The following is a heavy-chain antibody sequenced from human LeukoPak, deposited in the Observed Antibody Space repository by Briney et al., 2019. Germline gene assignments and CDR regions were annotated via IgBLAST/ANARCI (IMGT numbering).Heavy chain of an antibody. D-gene: IGHD3-22*01. V-gene: IGHV4-34*01. CDR2: INHSGST. Sequence: RPSETLSLTCAVYGGSFSGYYWSWIRQPPGKGLEWIGEINHSGSTNYNPSLKSRVTISVDTSKNQFSLKLSSVTAADTAVYYCARHNKISRDSSGPKRGFDYWGQGTLVTVSS. J-gene: IGHJ4*02. CDR1: GGSFSGYY. CDR3: ARHNKISRDSSGPKRGFDY.